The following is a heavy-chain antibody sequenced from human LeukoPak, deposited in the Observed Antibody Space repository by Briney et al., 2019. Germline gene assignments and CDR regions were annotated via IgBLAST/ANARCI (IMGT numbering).Heavy chain of an antibody. CDR1: GGSISNYY. J-gene: IGHJ4*02. Sequence: SETLSLTCSVSGGSISNYYWSWIRQPPGKGLEWIGYIYYSGTTNYNPSLKGRVTISVDTSKNQFSLKLSSVTAADTAVYYCARSPRGVIGGLDYWGQGTLVTVSS. CDR3: ARSPRGVIGGLDY. D-gene: IGHD3-10*01. V-gene: IGHV4-59*08. CDR2: IYYSGTT.